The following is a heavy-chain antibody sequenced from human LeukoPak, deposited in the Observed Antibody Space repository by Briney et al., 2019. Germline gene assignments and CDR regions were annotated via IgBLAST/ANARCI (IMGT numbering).Heavy chain of an antibody. V-gene: IGHV3-48*01. CDR2: ISSSSSTI. J-gene: IGHJ4*02. D-gene: IGHD2-15*01. CDR3: ANLGYCSGGSCR. CDR1: GFTFSSYS. Sequence: PGGSLRLSCAASGFTFSSYSMNWVRQAPGKGLEWVSYISSSSSTIYYADSVKGRFTISRDNSKNTLYLQMNSLRAEDTAVYYCANLGYCSGGSCRWGQGTLVTVSS.